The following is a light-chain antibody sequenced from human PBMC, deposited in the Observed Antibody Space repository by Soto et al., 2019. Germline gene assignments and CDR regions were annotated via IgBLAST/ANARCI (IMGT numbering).Light chain of an antibody. CDR2: TNN. Sequence: QSVLTQPPSASGTRGQRVTFSCSGSSSNIGSNTVNWYQHLPGTAPKLLIYTNNQRPSGVPDRFSGSKSGTSASLAISGLQSEDEADYHCAAWDDSLNGPVFGTGTKVTVL. J-gene: IGLJ1*01. CDR3: AAWDDSLNGPV. V-gene: IGLV1-44*01. CDR1: SSNIGSNT.